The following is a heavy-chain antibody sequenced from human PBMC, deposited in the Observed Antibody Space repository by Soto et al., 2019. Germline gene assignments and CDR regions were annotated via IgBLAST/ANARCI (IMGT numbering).Heavy chain of an antibody. J-gene: IGHJ2*01. Sequence: QVQLVQSGAEVKKPGASVKVSCKASGYTFTSYGISWVRQAPGQGLEWMGWISAYNGNTNYAQKVQGRVTMTTETSTSTAYMELRSLRSDDTAVYYCARDEASGRYDSRGYYLGSYWYFDLWGRGSLFTVSS. CDR2: ISAYNGNT. V-gene: IGHV1-18*01. D-gene: IGHD3-22*01. CDR3: ARDEASGRYDSRGYYLGSYWYFDL. CDR1: GYTFTSYG.